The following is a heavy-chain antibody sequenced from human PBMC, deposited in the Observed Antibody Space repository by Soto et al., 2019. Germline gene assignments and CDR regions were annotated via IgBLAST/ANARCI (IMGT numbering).Heavy chain of an antibody. J-gene: IGHJ6*03. CDR1: GFTFDDYG. V-gene: IGHV3-20*01. D-gene: IGHD2-2*01. CDR3: AREFCSSTSCYLGYYYMDV. Sequence: GGSLRLSCAASGFTFDDYGMSWVRQAPGKGLEWVSGINWNGGSTGYADSVKGRFTISRDNAKNSLYLQMNSLRAEDTALYHCAREFCSSTSCYLGYYYMDVWGKGTTVTVSS. CDR2: INWNGGST.